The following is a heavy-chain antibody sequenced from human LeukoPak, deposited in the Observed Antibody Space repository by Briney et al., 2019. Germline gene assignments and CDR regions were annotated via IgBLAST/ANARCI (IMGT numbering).Heavy chain of an antibody. J-gene: IGHJ4*02. D-gene: IGHD3-22*01. CDR1: GGSFSGYY. Sequence: SVTLSLTCAVYGGSFSGYYWSWIRQPPGKGLEWIGEINHSGSTNYNPSLKSRVTISVDTSKNQFSLKLSSVTAADTAVYYCARGNYCYDSSGYYHAQNSYYFDYWGQGTLVTVSS. CDR2: INHSGST. V-gene: IGHV4-34*01. CDR3: ARGNYCYDSSGYYHAQNSYYFDY.